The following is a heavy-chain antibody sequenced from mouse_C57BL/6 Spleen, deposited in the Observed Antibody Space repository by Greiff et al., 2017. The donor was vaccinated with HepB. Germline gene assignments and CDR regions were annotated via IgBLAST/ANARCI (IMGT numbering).Heavy chain of an antibody. J-gene: IGHJ2*01. Sequence: EVKLVESGGGLVKPGGSLKLSCAASGFTFSDYGMHWVRQAPEKGLEWVAYISSGSSTIYYADTVKGRFTISRDNAKNTLFLQMTSLRSEDTAMYYCAREGTVVARGFDYWGQGTTLTVSS. CDR3: AREGTVVARGFDY. D-gene: IGHD1-1*01. V-gene: IGHV5-17*01. CDR2: ISSGSSTI. CDR1: GFTFSDYG.